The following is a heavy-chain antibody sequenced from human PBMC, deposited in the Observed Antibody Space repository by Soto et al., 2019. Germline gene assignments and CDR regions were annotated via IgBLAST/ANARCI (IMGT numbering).Heavy chain of an antibody. D-gene: IGHD3-3*02. J-gene: IGHJ5*02. V-gene: IGHV4-39*01. Sequence: PSETLSLTCIVSGDSIISSDFYWGWVRQPPGKGLEWIGSIFYLGSSYYNPSLKSRATMSVDTSKNQFSLRLRSVTAADTALYFCARHSLALRKNNWFDPWGQGIMVTVSS. CDR1: GDSIISSDFY. CDR2: IFYLGSS. CDR3: ARHSLALRKNNWFDP.